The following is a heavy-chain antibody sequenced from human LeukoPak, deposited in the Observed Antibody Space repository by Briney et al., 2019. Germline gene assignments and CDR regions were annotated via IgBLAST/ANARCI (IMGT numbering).Heavy chain of an antibody. V-gene: IGHV4-31*03. D-gene: IGHD6-13*01. CDR1: GVSISSGGYY. CDR2: IYYSGST. CDR3: ASTGYSSSWYYFDY. J-gene: IGHJ4*02. Sequence: SETLSLTCTVSGVSISSGGYYWRWIRQHPGKALEWIGYIYYSGSTYYNPSLKSRVTISVDTSKNQFSLKLSSVTAADTAVYYCASTGYSSSWYYFDYWGQGTLVTVSS.